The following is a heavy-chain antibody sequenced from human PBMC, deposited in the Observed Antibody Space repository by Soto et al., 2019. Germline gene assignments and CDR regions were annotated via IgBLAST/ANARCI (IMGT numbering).Heavy chain of an antibody. CDR3: EKDLTIFGVNDAFDI. V-gene: IGHV3-30*18. J-gene: IGHJ3*02. D-gene: IGHD3-3*01. Sequence: GGSLRLSCAASGFTFSSYGMHWVRQAPGKGLEWVAVISYDGSNKYYADSVKGRFTISRDNSKNTLYLQMNSLRAEDTAVYYCEKDLTIFGVNDAFDIWGQGTMVTVSS. CDR2: ISYDGSNK. CDR1: GFTFSSYG.